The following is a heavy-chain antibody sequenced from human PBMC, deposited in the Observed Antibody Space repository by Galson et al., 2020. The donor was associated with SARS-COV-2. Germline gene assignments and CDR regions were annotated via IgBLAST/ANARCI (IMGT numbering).Heavy chain of an antibody. CDR1: GFTFSSYS. CDR2: ISSSSSTI. CDR3: ARSFTHYYDSSGYYYYFDY. D-gene: IGHD3-22*01. J-gene: IGHJ4*02. Sequence: GGSLRLSCAASGFTFSSYSMNWVRQAPGKGLEWVSYISSSSSTIYYADSVKGRFTISRDNAKNSLYLQMNSLRDEDTAVYYCARSFTHYYDSSGYYYYFDYWGQGTLVTVSS. V-gene: IGHV3-48*02.